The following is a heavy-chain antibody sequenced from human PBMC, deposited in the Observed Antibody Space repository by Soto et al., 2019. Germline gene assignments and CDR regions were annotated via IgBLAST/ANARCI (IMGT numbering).Heavy chain of an antibody. V-gene: IGHV4-31*01. Sequence: QVQLQESGPGLVKPSQTLSLTCTVSGGSISSGGYYWSWIRQHPGKGLEWIGYIYYSGSTYYNPALXXXVTLSVDTSKXXFXLXLSSVTAADTAVYYCARGRDDYYYDSSGGSAYWFDPWGQGTLVTVSS. CDR1: GGSISSGGYY. D-gene: IGHD3-22*01. J-gene: IGHJ5*02. CDR2: IYYSGST. CDR3: ARGRDDYYYDSSGGSAYWFDP.